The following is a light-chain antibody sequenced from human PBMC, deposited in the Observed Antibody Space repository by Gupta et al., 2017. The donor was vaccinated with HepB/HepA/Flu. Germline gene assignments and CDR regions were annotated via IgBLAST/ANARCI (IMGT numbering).Light chain of an antibody. CDR1: SNNVGNQG. CDR3: SAWDSGRSAQV. CDR2: KNK. V-gene: IGLV10-54*04. Sequence: QAAPTQPPSVSKRLGQTATLTCTVNSNNVGNQGAAWLQQHPGHPPKRLSYKNKNRPSGISGGFSASTSGNKAPPPTTGLQPEEEADHYCSAWDSGRSAQVFGGGTKLTVL. J-gene: IGLJ3*02.